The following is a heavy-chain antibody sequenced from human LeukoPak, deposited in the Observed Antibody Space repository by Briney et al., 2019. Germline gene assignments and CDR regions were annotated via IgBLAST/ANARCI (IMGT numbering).Heavy chain of an antibody. Sequence: HPGGSLRLSCAASGFIFNKYAMSWVRQAPGKGLEWVSAISVSGGETYHADSVQGRFTTSRDTSKSTLYLQLNSLRAEDTAIYYCAKGIDSTGYYPFDYWGQGTLVTVSS. CDR1: GFIFNKYA. CDR3: AKGIDSTGYYPFDY. V-gene: IGHV3-23*01. J-gene: IGHJ4*02. D-gene: IGHD3-22*01. CDR2: ISVSGGET.